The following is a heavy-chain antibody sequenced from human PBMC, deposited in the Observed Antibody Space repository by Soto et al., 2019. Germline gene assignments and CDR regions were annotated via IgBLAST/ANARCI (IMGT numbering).Heavy chain of an antibody. J-gene: IGHJ4*02. CDR2: LYYSGST. Sequence: QVQLQESGPGLVKPSQTLSLTCTVSGGSISSGDYYWSWLRQPLGKGLEWIGHLYYSGSTYYNPSLKSRVTISVGTSKNQFALTLSSVTAADTAVYYCASNSYGCTFYDYWGQGTLVTVSS. D-gene: IGHD5-18*01. CDR1: GGSISSGDYY. V-gene: IGHV4-30-4*01. CDR3: ASNSYGCTFYDY.